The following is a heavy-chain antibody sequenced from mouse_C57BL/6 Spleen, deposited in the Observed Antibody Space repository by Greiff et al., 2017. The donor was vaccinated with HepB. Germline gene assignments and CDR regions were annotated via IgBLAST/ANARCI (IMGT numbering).Heavy chain of an antibody. V-gene: IGHV1-15*01. D-gene: IGHD2-2*01. CDR1: GYTFTDYE. Sequence: QVQLQQSGAELVRPGASVTLSCKASGYTFTDYEMHWVKQTPVHGLEWIGAIDPETGGTAYNQKFKGKAILTADKSSSTAYMELRSLTSEDSAVYYCTSYGYAVPGRFDYWGQGTTLTVSS. CDR3: TSYGYAVPGRFDY. CDR2: IDPETGGT. J-gene: IGHJ2*01.